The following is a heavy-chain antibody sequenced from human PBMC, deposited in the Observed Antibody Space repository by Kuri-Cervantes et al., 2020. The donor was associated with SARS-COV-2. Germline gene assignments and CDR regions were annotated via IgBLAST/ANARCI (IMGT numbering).Heavy chain of an antibody. Sequence: LSLTCAASGFTFSSYAMSWVRQAPGKGLEWVSAISGSGGSTYYADSVKGRFTISRDNSKNTRYLQMNSLRAEDTAVYYCAKAVRRIAAARYDFDYWGQGTLVTVSS. J-gene: IGHJ4*02. CDR2: ISGSGGST. V-gene: IGHV3-23*01. CDR3: AKAVRRIAAARYDFDY. D-gene: IGHD6-13*01. CDR1: GFTFSSYA.